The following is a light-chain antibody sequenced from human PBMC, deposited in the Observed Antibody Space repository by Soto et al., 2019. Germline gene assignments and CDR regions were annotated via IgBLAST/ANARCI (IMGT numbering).Light chain of an antibody. V-gene: IGKV1-5*03. Sequence: DIQMTQSPSTLSASVGDRVAIICRASQSITTWLAWYQHKPGKAPKLLIYKASSLQSGVPSRFSGSGSGTEFTLTISSLQPDDFATYYCQQYNTYSRTFGQGTKVEIK. CDR3: QQYNTYSRT. CDR2: KAS. J-gene: IGKJ1*01. CDR1: QSITTW.